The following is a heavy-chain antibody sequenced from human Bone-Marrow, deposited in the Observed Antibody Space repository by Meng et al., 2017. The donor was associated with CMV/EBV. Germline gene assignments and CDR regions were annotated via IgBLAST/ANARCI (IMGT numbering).Heavy chain of an antibody. D-gene: IGHD3-16*02. CDR1: GFTFSSYE. CDR3: ARKGVWGSYRK. V-gene: IGHV3-48*03. CDR2: ISSSGSTI. Sequence: GGSLRLSCAASGFTFSSYEMNWVRQAPGKGLEWVSYISSSGSTIYYADSVKGRFTISRDNAKNSLYLQMNSLRAEDTAVYYCARKGVWGSYRKWGQGTLVTVSS. J-gene: IGHJ4*02.